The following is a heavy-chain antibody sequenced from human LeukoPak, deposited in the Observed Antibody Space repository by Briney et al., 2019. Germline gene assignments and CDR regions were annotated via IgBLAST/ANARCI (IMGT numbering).Heavy chain of an antibody. J-gene: IGHJ4*02. D-gene: IGHD5-18*01. CDR3: ARPYQGCTYGDNYFDY. CDR2: IKPDRGVP. V-gene: IGHV1-46*01. CDR1: GYTFTNYY. Sequence: ASVKVSCKTSGYTFTNYYMHWVRQAPGQGLEWMGMIKPDRGVPNHAQKFQGRVTLTTDTSTSTVYMELNGLTSEDTAIYYCARPYQGCTYGDNYFDYWGQGTLVTVSS.